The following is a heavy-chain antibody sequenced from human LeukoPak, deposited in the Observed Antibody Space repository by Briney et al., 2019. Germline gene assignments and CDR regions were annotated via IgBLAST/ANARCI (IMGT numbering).Heavy chain of an antibody. CDR3: ASFYEAWFDP. V-gene: IGHV4-59*01. CDR1: GGSISSYY. Sequence: SETLSLTCTVSGGSISSYYWSWIRQPPGKGLEWIGYIYYSGSTNCNPSLKSRVTISVDTSKNQFSLKLSSVTAADTAVYYCASFYEAWFDPWGQGTLVTVSS. D-gene: IGHD2/OR15-2a*01. CDR2: IYYSGST. J-gene: IGHJ5*02.